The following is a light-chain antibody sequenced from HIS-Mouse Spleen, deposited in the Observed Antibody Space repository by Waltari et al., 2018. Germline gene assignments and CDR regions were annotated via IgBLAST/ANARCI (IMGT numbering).Light chain of an antibody. CDR1: QDISNW. V-gene: IGKV1-33*01. J-gene: IGKJ4*02. Sequence: DIQMTQSPSSLSASVGDRVTITCQASQDISNWLNWYQQKPGKAPKLLIYKASNLETGVPSRFSGSGSGTEFTLTISSLQPEDIATYYCQQYDNLSPTFGEGTKVEIK. CDR2: KAS. CDR3: QQYDNLSPT.